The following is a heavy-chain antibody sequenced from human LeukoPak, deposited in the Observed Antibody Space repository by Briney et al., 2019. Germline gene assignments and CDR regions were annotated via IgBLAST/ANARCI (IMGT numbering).Heavy chain of an antibody. CDR2: IYTSGST. V-gene: IGHV4-61*02. CDR1: GGSISSGSYY. Sequence: SETLSLTCTVSGGSISSGSYYWSWIRQPAGKGLEWIGRIYTSGSTNYNPSLKSRVTISVDTSKNQFSLKLSSVIAADTAVYYCARDSIAVAGFDYWGQGTLVTVSS. J-gene: IGHJ4*02. CDR3: ARDSIAVAGFDY. D-gene: IGHD6-19*01.